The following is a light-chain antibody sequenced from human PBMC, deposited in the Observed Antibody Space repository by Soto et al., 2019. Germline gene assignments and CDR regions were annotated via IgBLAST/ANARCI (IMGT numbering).Light chain of an antibody. V-gene: IGLV2-14*01. CDR3: SSYTSTNTPYV. CDR1: SSDVGAYNF. Sequence: QSALTQPASVSGPPGQSITISCAGSSSDVGAYNFVSWYQHHPGKAPKLILYEVTTRPSGVSSRFSGSKSGNTASLTISGLQADDEANYYCSSYTSTNTPYVFGTGTKLTVL. J-gene: IGLJ1*01. CDR2: EVT.